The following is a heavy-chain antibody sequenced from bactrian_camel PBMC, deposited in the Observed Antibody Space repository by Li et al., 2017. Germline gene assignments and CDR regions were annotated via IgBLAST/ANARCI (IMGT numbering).Heavy chain of an antibody. CDR1: GNTISSNC. Sequence: HVQLVESGGGSVQPGGSLRLSCTISGNTISSNCMAWFRQAPGKEREGVARIVVGGADTYYADSVKGRFTISQDNAKNTVYLQMSSLKPEDTALYYCAARFLGLRRSTVVIGGNCEYNYWG. D-gene: IGHD6*01. CDR3: AARFLGLRRSTVVIGGNCEYNY. J-gene: IGHJ4*01. V-gene: IGHV3S6*01. CDR2: IVVGGADT.